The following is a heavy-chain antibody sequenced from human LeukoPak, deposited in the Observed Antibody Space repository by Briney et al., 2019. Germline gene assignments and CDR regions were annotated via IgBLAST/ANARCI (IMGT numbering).Heavy chain of an antibody. J-gene: IGHJ4*02. CDR1: DYSISSGYY. CDR3: TKEGDVVGATIDS. D-gene: IGHD1-26*01. Sequence: SETLSLTCIASDYSISSGYYWGWIRQPPGKGLKWIGSISHSGTTYYNPSFKSRITISLDTSKNQFSLKLRSVTAADTAFYYCTKEGDVVGATIDSWGQGTLVTVSS. V-gene: IGHV4-38-2*02. CDR2: ISHSGTT.